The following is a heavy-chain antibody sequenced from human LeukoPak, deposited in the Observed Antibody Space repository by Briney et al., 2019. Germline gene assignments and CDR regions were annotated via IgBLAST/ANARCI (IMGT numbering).Heavy chain of an antibody. CDR3: AKEGRSGYCSSTSCSTYYFDY. CDR2: ISGSGGST. V-gene: IGHV3-23*01. D-gene: IGHD2-2*03. CDR1: GFTFSSYA. J-gene: IGHJ4*02. Sequence: PGGCLRLSCAAYGFTFSSYAMSWVRQAPGKGLEWVSAISGSGGSTSYADSVKGRFTISRDNSKNTLYLQMNSLRAEDTAVYYCAKEGRSGYCSSTSCSTYYFDYWGQGTLVTVSS.